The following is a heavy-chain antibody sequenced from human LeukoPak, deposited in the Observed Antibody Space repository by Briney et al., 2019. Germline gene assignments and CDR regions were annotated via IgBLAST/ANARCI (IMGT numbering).Heavy chain of an antibody. CDR3: WGKGYSGSYSTHDTDI. D-gene: IGHD1-26*01. V-gene: IGHV3-21*01. Sequence: GGSLRLSCAASGFTFSSYEMDWVRQAPGKGLEWVSSISSSSSYIYYADSVKGRFTISRDNAKNSLYLQMNSLRAEDTAVYYCWGKGYSGSYSTHDTDIWGQGTMVTVSS. J-gene: IGHJ3*02. CDR1: GFTFSSYE. CDR2: ISSSSSYI.